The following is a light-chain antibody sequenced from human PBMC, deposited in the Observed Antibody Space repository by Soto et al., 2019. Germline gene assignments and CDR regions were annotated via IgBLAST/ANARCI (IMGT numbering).Light chain of an antibody. CDR2: GAS. CDR1: QSISSNY. J-gene: IGKJ1*01. Sequence: NVLTQSPGTLSLSPGEGATLSCRASQSISSNYLAWYHQKPGQAPRLLIYGASSRATDIPDRFRGSGSGRDFVLNISRLEPEDFGMYYCQQYSCSPRTFGKGTKVEIK. CDR3: QQYSCSPRT. V-gene: IGKV3-20*01.